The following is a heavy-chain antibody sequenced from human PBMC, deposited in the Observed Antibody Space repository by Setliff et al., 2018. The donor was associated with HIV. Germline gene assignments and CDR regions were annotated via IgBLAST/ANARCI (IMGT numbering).Heavy chain of an antibody. V-gene: IGHV1-18*01. CDR2: ISGYNGQT. D-gene: IGHD3-16*01. CDR3: ARARYGGFDH. Sequence: ASVKVSCKASGSNFDSFAVIWVRQAPGQGLEWMGWISGYNGQTKDAQRFQGRLIMTTDTATSTSYMEMRSLRSDDTAIYYCARARYGGFDHWGQGSLVTVSS. CDR1: GSNFDSFA. J-gene: IGHJ4*02.